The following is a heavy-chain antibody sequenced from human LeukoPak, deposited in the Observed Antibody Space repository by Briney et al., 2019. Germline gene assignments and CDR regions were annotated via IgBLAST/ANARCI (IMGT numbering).Heavy chain of an antibody. D-gene: IGHD6-6*01. CDR3: ARTSDGYFDY. CDR1: GGTFSSYA. Sequence: SVKVSCKASGGTFSSYAISWVRQAPGQGLEWMGRIIPILGIANYAQKFQGRVTITADKSTSTAYMELRSLRSEDTAVYYCARTSDGYFDYWGQGTLVTVSS. J-gene: IGHJ4*02. V-gene: IGHV1-69*04. CDR2: IIPILGIA.